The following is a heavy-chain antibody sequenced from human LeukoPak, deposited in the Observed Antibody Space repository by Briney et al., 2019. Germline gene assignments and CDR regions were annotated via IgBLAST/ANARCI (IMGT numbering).Heavy chain of an antibody. D-gene: IGHD4-17*01. CDR2: LSSSGRTI. CDR3: AKDRDYGDYVGYFDY. J-gene: IGHJ4*02. V-gene: IGHV3-11*01. Sequence: GGSLRLSCAASGFTFSDYYMNWIRQAPGKGLEWVSYLSSSGRTIYYADSVKGRFTISRDNAKNSLYLQMNSLRAEDTAVYYCAKDRDYGDYVGYFDYWGQGTLVTVSS. CDR1: GFTFSDYY.